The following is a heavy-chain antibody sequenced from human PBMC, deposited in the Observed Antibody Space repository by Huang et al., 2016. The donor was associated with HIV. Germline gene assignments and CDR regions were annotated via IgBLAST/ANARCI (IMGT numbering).Heavy chain of an antibody. CDR1: GESLVTYY. Sequence: QVPLQQWGAGLLKPSETLALTCAVYGESLVTYYWAWIRRPPGKGLQWIVEVHDGGDSNYKPSLGSRVTISVDTSRNQVSRTLTSMTAADTATYYCARRFRVAATRKWFDPWGQGTLVIVSS. J-gene: IGHJ5*02. CDR2: VHDGGDS. CDR3: ARRFRVAATRKWFDP. V-gene: IGHV4-34*01. D-gene: IGHD3-10*01.